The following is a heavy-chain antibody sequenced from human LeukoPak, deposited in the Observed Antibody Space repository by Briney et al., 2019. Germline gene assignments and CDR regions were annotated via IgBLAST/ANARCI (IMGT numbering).Heavy chain of an antibody. J-gene: IGHJ4*02. CDR2: IDAGNDNT. V-gene: IGHV1-3*01. Sequence: GGSLRLSCAASGFTFTSYAMHWVRQAPGQRLEWMGWIDAGNDNTKYLQKFQGRITITRDTSASTAYMELTSLTSEDTAVYYCTAVDYGDFWGQGTLVTVSS. CDR3: TAVDYGDF. CDR1: GFTFTSYA.